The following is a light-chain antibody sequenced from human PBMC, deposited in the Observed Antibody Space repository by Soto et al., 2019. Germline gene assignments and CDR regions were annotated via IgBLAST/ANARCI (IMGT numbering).Light chain of an antibody. V-gene: IGKV3-20*01. CDR1: QSVSGSY. CDR2: DSS. J-gene: IGKJ3*01. Sequence: EIVMTQSPGTLSLSPGERATLSCRSSQSVSGSYLAWYQQKPGQAPRLLIYDSSSRATGIPDRVSASGCGTDFTLTISRLEPEDFAVYYCQHSGISSFTFGPGTKVDLE. CDR3: QHSGISSFT.